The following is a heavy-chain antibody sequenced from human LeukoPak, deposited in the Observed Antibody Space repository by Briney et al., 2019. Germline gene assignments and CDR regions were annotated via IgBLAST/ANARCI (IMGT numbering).Heavy chain of an antibody. CDR1: GGSFSGYY. V-gene: IGHV4-34*01. J-gene: IGHJ3*02. Sequence: SETLSLTCAVYGGSFSGYYWSWIRQPPGKGLEWIGEINHSGSTNYNPSLKSRVTISVDTSKNQFSLKLSSVTAADTAVYYCARHAPGIVGASTFSFDAFDIWGQGTMVTVSS. CDR3: ARHAPGIVGASTFSFDAFDI. D-gene: IGHD1-26*01. CDR2: INHSGST.